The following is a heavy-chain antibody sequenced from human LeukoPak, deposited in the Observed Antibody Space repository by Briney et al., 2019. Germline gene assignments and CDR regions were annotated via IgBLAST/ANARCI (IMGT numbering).Heavy chain of an antibody. CDR1: GGSISSGDYY. CDR3: ASEYGVTGTFWFDP. D-gene: IGHD2-8*02. J-gene: IGHJ5*02. V-gene: IGHV4-30-4*08. Sequence: SQTLSLTCTVSGGSISSGDYYWSWIRLPPGKGLEWIGYIYYSGSTYYNPSLKSRVTISVDTSKNQFSLKLSSVTAADTAVYYCASEYGVTGTFWFDPWGQGTLVTVSS. CDR2: IYYSGST.